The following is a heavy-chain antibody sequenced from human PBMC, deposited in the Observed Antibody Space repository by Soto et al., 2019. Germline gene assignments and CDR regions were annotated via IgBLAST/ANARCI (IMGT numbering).Heavy chain of an antibody. V-gene: IGHV1-46*01. CDR1: GYTFTSYY. CDR3: ARTGPRDLAISLVPYYYYYGMDV. Sequence: VASVKVSCKASGYTFTSYYMHWVRQAPGQGLEWMGIINPSGGSTSYAQKFQGRVTMTRDTSTSTVYMELSSLRSEDTAVYYCARTGPRDLAISLVPYYYYYGMDVWGQGTTVTVSS. D-gene: IGHD2-2*02. J-gene: IGHJ6*02. CDR2: INPSGGST.